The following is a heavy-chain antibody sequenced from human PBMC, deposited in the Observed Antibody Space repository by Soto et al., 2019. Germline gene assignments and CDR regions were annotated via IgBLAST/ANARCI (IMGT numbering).Heavy chain of an antibody. V-gene: IGHV3-73*01. D-gene: IGHD5-12*01. CDR2: IRSKANSYAT. CDR3: TRHVYSGYDLFGY. CDR1: GFTFSGSA. J-gene: IGHJ4*02. Sequence: EVQLVESGGGLVQPGGSLKLSCAASGFTFSGSAMHWVRQASGKGLEWVGRIRSKANSYATAYAASVKGRFTISRDDSKNTAYLQMNSPKTEDTAVYYCTRHVYSGYDLFGYWGQGTLVTVSS.